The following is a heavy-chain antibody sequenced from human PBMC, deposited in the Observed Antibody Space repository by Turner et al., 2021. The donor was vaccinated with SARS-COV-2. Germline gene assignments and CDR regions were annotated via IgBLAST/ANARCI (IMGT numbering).Heavy chain of an antibody. D-gene: IGHD3-16*01. Sequence: QLKESGPGVVQSSEALSLPCTVSGGSSSSYDYYWDWIGQPPGLGLEWIGSMYYSGTTNYNPSLRGRVTISIDTSKNQFSRKVTSVTATDTAVYYCARRGDYWGQGMLVTVSS. J-gene: IGHJ4*02. CDR2: MYYSGTT. CDR3: ARRGDY. CDR1: GGSSSSYDYY. V-gene: IGHV4-39*01.